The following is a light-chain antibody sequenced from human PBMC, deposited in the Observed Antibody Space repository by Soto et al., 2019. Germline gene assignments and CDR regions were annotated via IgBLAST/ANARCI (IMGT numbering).Light chain of an antibody. Sequence: DIQMTQSPSTLSASVGDRVTITCRASQSVSRWLAWYQQKPWKAPKLLIYKASTLERGVPSRFIGSGSGTEFTLAISRLQRHDSPNYYCQQYNVNLTFGQRTTV. CDR2: KAS. V-gene: IGKV1-5*03. J-gene: IGKJ1*01. CDR1: QSVSRW. CDR3: QQYNVNLT.